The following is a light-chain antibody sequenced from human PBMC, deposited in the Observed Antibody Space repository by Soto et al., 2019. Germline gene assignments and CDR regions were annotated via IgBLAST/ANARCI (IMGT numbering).Light chain of an antibody. V-gene: IGLV2-11*01. CDR1: SSDLGGYNY. Sequence: QSALTQPRSVSGSPGQSVTISCSGTSSDLGGYNYVSWYQHHPGKAPKLMIYDVTLRPSGVPDRFSGSKSGNTASLTISGLQAEDEADYYCSSYAGSNTVVFGGGTKLTVL. CDR2: DVT. J-gene: IGLJ2*01. CDR3: SSYAGSNTVV.